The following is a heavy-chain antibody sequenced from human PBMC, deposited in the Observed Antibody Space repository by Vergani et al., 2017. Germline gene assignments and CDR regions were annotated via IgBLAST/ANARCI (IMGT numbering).Heavy chain of an antibody. CDR1: GFTFSSYG. V-gene: IGHV3-30*03. Sequence: QVQLVESGGGVVQPGRSLRLSCAASGFTFSSYGMHWVRQAPGKGLEWVAVISYDGSNKYYADSVKGRFTISRDNSKNTLYLQMNSLRAEDTAVYYCAIDQEFWSGYYWTGYYFDYWGQGTLVTVSS. J-gene: IGHJ4*02. CDR3: AIDQEFWSGYYWTGYYFDY. D-gene: IGHD3-3*01. CDR2: ISYDGSNK.